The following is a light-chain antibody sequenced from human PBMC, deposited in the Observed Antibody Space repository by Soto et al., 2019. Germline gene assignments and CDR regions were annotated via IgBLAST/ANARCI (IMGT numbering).Light chain of an antibody. J-gene: IGKJ1*01. V-gene: IGKV3D-15*01. CDR2: DAS. Sequence: EIVMTQSPATLSVSPGERATLSCRASQSISSYLAWYQQKPGQAPRLLIYDASNRATGIPARFSGSGSGTDFTLTISSLQFEDFAVYYCQQYNNWPRTFGQGTKVDIK. CDR3: QQYNNWPRT. CDR1: QSISSY.